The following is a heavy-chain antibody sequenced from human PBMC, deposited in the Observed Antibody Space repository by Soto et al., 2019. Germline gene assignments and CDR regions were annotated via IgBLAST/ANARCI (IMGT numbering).Heavy chain of an antibody. V-gene: IGHV4-59*01. Sequence: QVQLQESGPRLVKPSETLSLTCTVSGDSISSYYWSWFRQPPGKGLEWIGYIPYTGRNNYNPSLKCRVTISVDTSTIPFALELRSVTAADTAVYFCARSPRLYETIGYYSYDSDYWGQGTLVTVSS. D-gene: IGHD3-22*01. CDR1: GDSISSYY. CDR2: IPYTGRN. CDR3: ARSPRLYETIGYYSYDSDY. J-gene: IGHJ4*02.